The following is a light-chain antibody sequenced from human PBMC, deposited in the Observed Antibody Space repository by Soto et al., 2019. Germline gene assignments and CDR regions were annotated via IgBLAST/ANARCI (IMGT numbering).Light chain of an antibody. CDR1: QSVKTF. Sequence: EIVLTQSPATLSLSPGERSTLSFMASQSVKTFLVWYQQRPGQAPRLLIYDASHRAAGIPARFSGSGFGTDFTLTISSLEPEDAAVYYCQQRSNWPPITFGQGTRLEIK. CDR3: QQRSNWPPIT. J-gene: IGKJ5*01. CDR2: DAS. V-gene: IGKV3-11*01.